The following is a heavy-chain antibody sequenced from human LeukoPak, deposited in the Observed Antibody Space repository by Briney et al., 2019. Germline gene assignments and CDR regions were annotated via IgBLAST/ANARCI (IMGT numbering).Heavy chain of an antibody. J-gene: IGHJ6*03. Sequence: SVNVSCKASGGTFSSYAISWVRQAPGQGLEWMGGVIPIFGTANYAQKFQGRVTITADESTSTAYMELSSLRSEDTAVYYCARGSRYYDFWSGYYTGIRYYYYMDVWGKGTTVTVSS. CDR2: VIPIFGTA. CDR1: GGTFSSYA. D-gene: IGHD3-3*01. V-gene: IGHV1-69*13. CDR3: ARGSRYYDFWSGYYTGIRYYYYMDV.